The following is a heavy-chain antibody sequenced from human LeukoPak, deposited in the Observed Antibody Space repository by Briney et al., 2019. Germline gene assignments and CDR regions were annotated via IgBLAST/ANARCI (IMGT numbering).Heavy chain of an antibody. J-gene: IGHJ4*02. CDR1: GFTFSANY. V-gene: IGHV3-72*01. CDR2: IRNKANSYTT. Sequence: PGGSLRLSCAASGFTFSANYMDWVRQAPGKGLEWVGRIRNKANSYTTEYAASVEGRFTISRDDSKNSLYLQMNSLQTEDTAVYYCAREYYYRFDYWGQGTLVTVS. D-gene: IGHD3-10*01. CDR3: AREYYYRFDY.